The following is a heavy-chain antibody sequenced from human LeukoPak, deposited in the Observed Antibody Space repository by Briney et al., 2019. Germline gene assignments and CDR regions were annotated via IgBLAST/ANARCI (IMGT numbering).Heavy chain of an antibody. Sequence: PGGSLRLSCAASGFTVSSYWMHWVRQAPGKGLVWVSRVNIDGSSITYADSVKGRFTISRDNAKNTLDLQMNSLRAEDTAVYYCTSGVQGSSWIVNWGQRTLVTISS. CDR2: VNIDGSSI. CDR3: TSGVQGSSWIVN. D-gene: IGHD2-2*01. CDR1: GFTVSSYW. J-gene: IGHJ4*02. V-gene: IGHV3-74*01.